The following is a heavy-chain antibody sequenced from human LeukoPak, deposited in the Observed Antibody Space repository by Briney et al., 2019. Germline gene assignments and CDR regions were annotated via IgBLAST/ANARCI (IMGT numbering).Heavy chain of an antibody. CDR2: ISHDGSGQ. V-gene: IGHV3-30*01. Sequence: GRSLRLSCAASGFTLSSYVMYSVRQAPGKGLECVAAISHDGSGQKYVDSVKGRFTISRDNSKNTVYLQMNSVRPGDTAGYHCGRWKIGGQGTQVILSS. CDR1: GFTLSSYV. CDR3: GRWKI. D-gene: IGHD1-1*01. J-gene: IGHJ4*02.